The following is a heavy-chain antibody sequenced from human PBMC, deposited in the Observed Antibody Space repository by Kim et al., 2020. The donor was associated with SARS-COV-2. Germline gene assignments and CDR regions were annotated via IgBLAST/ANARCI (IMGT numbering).Heavy chain of an antibody. Sequence: GGSLRLSCSASGFTLSSYAMNWVRQAPGKGLEWVSTISSSNSFIYYGDSVKGRFSVSRDNAKNSVYLQMDNLRAEDTAVYYCARGLGRGMDVWGQGTTIT. J-gene: IGHJ6*02. CDR2: ISSSNSFI. CDR1: GFTLSSYA. V-gene: IGHV3-21*06. CDR3: ARGLGRGMDV.